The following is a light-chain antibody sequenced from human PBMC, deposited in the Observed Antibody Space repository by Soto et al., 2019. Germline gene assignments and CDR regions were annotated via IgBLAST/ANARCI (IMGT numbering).Light chain of an antibody. J-gene: IGLJ1*01. V-gene: IGLV2-11*01. CDR1: SNDVGGYNF. CDR3: CSYVGSDSSFV. CDR2: DVS. Sequence: QSVLTQPRSLSGSPGQSVTISCTGTSNDVGGYNFVSWYQQHPGKAPKLIIYDVSIRPSGVPDRFSASKSGITASLTISGLQAEDEADYYCCSYVGSDSSFVFGSGTKVTVL.